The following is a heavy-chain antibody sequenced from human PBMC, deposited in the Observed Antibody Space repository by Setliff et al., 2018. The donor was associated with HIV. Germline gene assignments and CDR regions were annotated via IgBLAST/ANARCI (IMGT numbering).Heavy chain of an antibody. J-gene: IGHJ6*03. CDR2: FSYSGDI. Sequence: SETLSLTCTVSGGSISNGGYYWSWIRQHPGKGLEYIGYFSYSGDIYYNPSLKSRVTISVDTSKNQFSLKVSSVTGADTGVYYCASQPSGHFYYYMHVWGKGTTVTVSS. CDR3: ASQPSGHFYYYMHV. CDR1: GGSISNGGYY. D-gene: IGHD1-1*01. V-gene: IGHV4-31*03.